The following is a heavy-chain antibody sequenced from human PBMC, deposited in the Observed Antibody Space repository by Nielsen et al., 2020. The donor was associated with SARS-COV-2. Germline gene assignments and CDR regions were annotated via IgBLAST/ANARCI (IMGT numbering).Heavy chain of an antibody. V-gene: IGHV4-59*01. Sequence: SETLSLTCTVSGGPISSYYWSWIRQPPGKGLEWIGYIYYSGSTNYNPSLKSRVTISVDTSKNQFSLKLSSVTAADTAVYYCARGVRWLQLGSYYYGMDVWGQGTTVTVSS. CDR3: ARGVRWLQLGSYYYGMDV. D-gene: IGHD5-24*01. J-gene: IGHJ6*02. CDR2: IYYSGST. CDR1: GGPISSYY.